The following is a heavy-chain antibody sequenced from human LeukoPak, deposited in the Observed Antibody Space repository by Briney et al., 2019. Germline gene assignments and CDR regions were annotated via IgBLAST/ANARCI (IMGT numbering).Heavy chain of an antibody. CDR1: GGSLSSGDYY. Sequence: PSETLSLTCTVSGGSLSSGDYYWSWIRQPPGKGLGWIGYIYYSGSTYYNPSLKSRVTISVDTSKNQFSLKLSSVTAADTAVYYCARGGSGSYYVGPFDYWGQGTLVTVSS. J-gene: IGHJ4*02. CDR2: IYYSGST. V-gene: IGHV4-30-4*08. D-gene: IGHD1-26*01. CDR3: ARGGSGSYYVGPFDY.